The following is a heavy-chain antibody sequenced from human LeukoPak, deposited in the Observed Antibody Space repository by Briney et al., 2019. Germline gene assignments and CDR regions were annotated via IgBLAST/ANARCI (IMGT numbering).Heavy chain of an antibody. CDR3: ARHLPGYSNTWPGP. D-gene: IGHD4-11*01. J-gene: IGHJ5*02. Sequence: SETLSLTCAVYGGSFDYYWSWIRQPPGKGLEWIGEISHSGNTKYNPSLKSRITISVDTSKNQFSLKLRSVTAADTAVYYCARHLPGYSNTWPGPWGQGNLVTVSS. V-gene: IGHV4-34*01. CDR2: ISHSGNT. CDR1: GGSFDYY.